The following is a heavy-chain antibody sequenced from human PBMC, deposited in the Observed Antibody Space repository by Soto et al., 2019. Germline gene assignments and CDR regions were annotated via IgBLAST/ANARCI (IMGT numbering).Heavy chain of an antibody. CDR2: IKSKSDGGTT. CDR3: TTDHVTIFGVVIWI. J-gene: IGHJ3*02. Sequence: GGSLRLSCAASGFTFGNAWMNWVRQPPGKGLEWVGRIKSKSDGGTTDYAAPVKGRFTISRDDSKNTLYLQMNSLRAEDTAVYYCTTDHVTIFGVVIWIWGQGTMVTVSS. D-gene: IGHD3-3*01. CDR1: GFTFGNAW. V-gene: IGHV3-15*07.